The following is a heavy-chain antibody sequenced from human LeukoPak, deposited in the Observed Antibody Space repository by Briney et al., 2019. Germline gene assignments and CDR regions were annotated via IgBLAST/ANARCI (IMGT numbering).Heavy chain of an antibody. CDR2: INHSGST. Sequence: SETLSLTCAVYRGSFSGYYWSWIRQPPGKGLEWIGEINHSGSTNYNPSLKSRVTISVDTSKNQFSLKLSSVTAADTAVYYCARSLSYYDFWSGYYTERIFDYWGQGTLVTVSS. V-gene: IGHV4-34*01. CDR3: ARSLSYYDFWSGYYTERIFDY. J-gene: IGHJ4*02. D-gene: IGHD3-3*01. CDR1: RGSFSGYY.